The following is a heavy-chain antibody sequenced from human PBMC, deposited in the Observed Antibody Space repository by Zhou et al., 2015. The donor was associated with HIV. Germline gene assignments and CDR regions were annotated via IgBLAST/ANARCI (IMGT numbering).Heavy chain of an antibody. CDR1: GGTFSSYA. CDR3: ARQVVPAAIRSASIAAADYYFDY. V-gene: IGHV1-69*12. J-gene: IGHJ4*02. Sequence: QVQLVQSGAEVKKPGSSVKVSCKASGGTFSSYAISWVRQAPGQGLEWMGGIIPIFGTANYAQKFQGRVTITADESTSTAYMELSSLRSEDTAVYYCARQVVPAAIRSASIAAADYYFDYWGQGTLVTVSS. CDR2: IIPIFGTA. D-gene: IGHD2-2*02.